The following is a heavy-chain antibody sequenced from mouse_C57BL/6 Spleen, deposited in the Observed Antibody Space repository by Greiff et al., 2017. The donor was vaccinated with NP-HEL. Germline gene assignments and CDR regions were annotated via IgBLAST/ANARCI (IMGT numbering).Heavy chain of an antibody. CDR1: GYAFTNYL. J-gene: IGHJ4*01. CDR3: ARRVGGMDY. Sequence: QVQLQQSGAELVRPGTSVKVSCKASGYAFTNYLIEWVKQRPGQGLEWIGVINPGSGGTNYNEKFKGKATLTADKSSSTAYMQLSSLTSEDSAVDFCARRVGGMDYWGQGTSVTVSS. D-gene: IGHD1-1*01. V-gene: IGHV1-54*01. CDR2: INPGSGGT.